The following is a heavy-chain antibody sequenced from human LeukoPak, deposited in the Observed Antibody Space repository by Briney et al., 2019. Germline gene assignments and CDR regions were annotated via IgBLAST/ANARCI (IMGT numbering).Heavy chain of an antibody. CDR3: ARQYGSGSHNDY. D-gene: IGHD3-10*01. V-gene: IGHV4-4*07. Sequence: SETLSLTCTVSGGSISSYYWSWLRQPAGKGLEWIGRIYTSGSTNYNPSLKGRVTISVDTSKNQFSLKLSSVTAADTAVYYCARQYGSGSHNDYWGQGTLVTVSS. CDR2: IYTSGST. J-gene: IGHJ4*02. CDR1: GGSISSYY.